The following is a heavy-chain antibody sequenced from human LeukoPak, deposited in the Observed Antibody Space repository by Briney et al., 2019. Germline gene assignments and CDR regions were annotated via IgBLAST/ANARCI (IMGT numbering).Heavy chain of an antibody. CDR3: ARKTTIFGAGNWFDP. CDR2: INHSGST. D-gene: IGHD3-3*01. Sequence: KPSETLSLTCAVYGGSFSGYYWSWIRQPPGKGLEWIGEINHSGSTNYNPSHKSRVTISVDTSKNQFSLKLSSVTAADTAVYYCARKTTIFGAGNWFDPWGQGTLVTVSS. J-gene: IGHJ5*02. CDR1: GGSFSGYY. V-gene: IGHV4-34*01.